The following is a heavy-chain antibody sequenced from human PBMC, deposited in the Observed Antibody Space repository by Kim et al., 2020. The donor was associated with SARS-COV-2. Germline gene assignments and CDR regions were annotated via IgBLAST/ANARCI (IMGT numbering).Heavy chain of an antibody. Sequence: GGSLRLSCAASGYSFSRYSMNWVRQAPGKGLEWVAAISSTSSDIYYVDSVKGRFTISRDNTKNSLYLHMNSLRADDTAVYYCVDGYQYFDYWGQGILVTV. J-gene: IGHJ4*02. V-gene: IGHV3-21*01. CDR1: GYSFSRYS. CDR3: VDGYQYFDY. D-gene: IGHD5-12*01. CDR2: ISSTSSDI.